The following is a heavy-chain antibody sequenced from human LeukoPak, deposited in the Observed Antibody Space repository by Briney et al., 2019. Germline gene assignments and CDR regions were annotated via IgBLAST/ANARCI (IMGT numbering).Heavy chain of an antibody. CDR2: ISGSGGST. CDR1: GLTFSSYA. Sequence: GGSLRLSCAASGLTFSSYAMSWVRQAPGKGLEWVSAISGSGGSTYYADSVKGRFTISRDNSKNTLYLQMNSLRAEDTAVYYCAKSLAAEGYYYDSSGYLNWGQGTLVTVSS. J-gene: IGHJ4*02. CDR3: AKSLAAEGYYYDSSGYLN. D-gene: IGHD3-22*01. V-gene: IGHV3-23*01.